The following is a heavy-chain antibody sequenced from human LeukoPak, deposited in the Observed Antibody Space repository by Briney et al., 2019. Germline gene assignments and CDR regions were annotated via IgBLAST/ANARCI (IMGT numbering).Heavy chain of an antibody. D-gene: IGHD6-13*01. CDR3: AGSIAAAGGLGY. Sequence: SVKVSCKASGGTFSSYAISWVRQAPGQGLEWMGGIIPIFGTANYAQKFQGRVTITADESTSAAYMELSSLRSEDTAVYYCAGSIAAAGGLGYWGQGTLVTVSS. V-gene: IGHV1-69*13. CDR1: GGTFSSYA. CDR2: IIPIFGTA. J-gene: IGHJ4*02.